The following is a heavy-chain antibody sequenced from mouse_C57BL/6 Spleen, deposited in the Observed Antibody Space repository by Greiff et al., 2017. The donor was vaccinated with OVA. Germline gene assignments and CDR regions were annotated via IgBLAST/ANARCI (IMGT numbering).Heavy chain of an antibody. V-gene: IGHV1-55*01. J-gene: IGHJ1*03. CDR1: GYTFTSYW. CDR2: IYPGSGST. CDR3: ARGVYDYDGSYWYFDV. D-gene: IGHD2-4*01. Sequence: QVQLQQPGAELVKPGASVKMSCKASGYTFTSYWITWVKQRPGQGLEWIGDIYPGSGSTNYNEKFKSKATLTVDTSSSTAYMQLSSLTSEDSAVYYCARGVYDYDGSYWYFDVWGTGTTVTVSS.